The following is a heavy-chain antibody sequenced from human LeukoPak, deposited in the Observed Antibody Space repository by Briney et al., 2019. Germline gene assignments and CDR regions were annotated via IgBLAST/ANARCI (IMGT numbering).Heavy chain of an antibody. Sequence: GGSLRLSCAASGFTFSIYAMHWVRQAPGKGLEWVAVISYDGSDKYYADSVKGRFTISRDNSKNTLYLQVNSLRAEDTAVYYCARDWNYYGIFDYWGQGTLVTVSS. CDR2: ISYDGSDK. J-gene: IGHJ4*02. CDR1: GFTFSIYA. V-gene: IGHV3-30*04. D-gene: IGHD3-10*01. CDR3: ARDWNYYGIFDY.